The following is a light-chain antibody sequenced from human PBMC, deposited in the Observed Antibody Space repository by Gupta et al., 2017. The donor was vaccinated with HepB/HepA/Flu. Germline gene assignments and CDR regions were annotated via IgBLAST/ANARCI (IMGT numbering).Light chain of an antibody. V-gene: IGLV1-44*01. Sequence: QSVLTQPPSASGTPGQTVTISCSGSSSNIGNNVVNWYQQLPGTAPKLLISNINQRPSGVPARFSGSKSGTSASLSISGLQSEDEADYYCAAWDDNRNDLVFGGWTKLTVL. CDR2: NIN. CDR1: SSNIGNNV. J-gene: IGLJ2*01. CDR3: AAWDDNRNDLV.